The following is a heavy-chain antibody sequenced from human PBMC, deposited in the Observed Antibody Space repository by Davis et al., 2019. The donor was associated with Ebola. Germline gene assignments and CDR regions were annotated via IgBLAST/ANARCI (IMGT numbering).Heavy chain of an antibody. CDR1: VITFSSYA. V-gene: IGHV3-23*01. Sequence: GGSLRLSCTDSVITFSSYAMTWVRQAPGKGLEWVSAISGSGGSTYYADSVKGRFTVSRDNSKKTLYLQMNSLRAGDTAVYYCARGGGYSNYDAFYYGMDVWGKGTTVTVSS. D-gene: IGHD4-11*01. CDR3: ARGGGYSNYDAFYYGMDV. CDR2: ISGSGGST. J-gene: IGHJ6*04.